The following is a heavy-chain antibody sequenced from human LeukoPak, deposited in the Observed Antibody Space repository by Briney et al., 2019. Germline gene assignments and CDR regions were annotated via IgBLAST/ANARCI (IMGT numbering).Heavy chain of an antibody. CDR3: ARRQIAPGGAFDI. V-gene: IGHV3-33*01. CDR2: LWYYGKNI. D-gene: IGHD2-21*01. CDR1: GFTLSSYR. J-gene: IGHJ3*02. Sequence: PGGSLRLSCGASGFTLSSYRMHCLRQAPGKALEWLGDLWYYGKNIHYADSVKGRFTISRDNSKNTLYLQMNSLRAEDTAVYYCARRQIAPGGAFDIWGQGTMVTVSS.